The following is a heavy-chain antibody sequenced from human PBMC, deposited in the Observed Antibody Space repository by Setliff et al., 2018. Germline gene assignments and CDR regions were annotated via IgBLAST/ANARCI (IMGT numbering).Heavy chain of an antibody. Sequence: PSETLSLTCTVSGGSIGSSSYYWGWIRQPPGKGLEWIGSIYYSGSTYYNPSLKSRVTISVDTSKNQFSLKLSSVTAADTAVYYCARDRVTTLENYYYYYGMDVWGQGTTVTVSS. CDR1: GGSIGSSSYY. V-gene: IGHV4-39*07. CDR2: IYYSGST. CDR3: ARDRVTTLENYYYYYGMDV. J-gene: IGHJ6*02. D-gene: IGHD4-17*01.